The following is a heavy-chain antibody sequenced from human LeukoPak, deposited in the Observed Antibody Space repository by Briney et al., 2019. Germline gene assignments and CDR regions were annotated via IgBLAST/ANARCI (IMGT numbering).Heavy chain of an antibody. CDR3: ARAVVGPIEPLYYYYMDV. D-gene: IGHD1-26*01. J-gene: IGHJ6*03. CDR1: GYLFSDYY. CDR2: INPNSGVT. Sequence: ASVKVSCKASGYLFSDYYVNWMRQAPGQGPEWMGWINPNSGVTNFAQNFQGRVTMTRDTSINTAYMELRSLRSDDTAVYYCARAVVGPIEPLYYYYMDVWGKGTTVTISS. V-gene: IGHV1-2*02.